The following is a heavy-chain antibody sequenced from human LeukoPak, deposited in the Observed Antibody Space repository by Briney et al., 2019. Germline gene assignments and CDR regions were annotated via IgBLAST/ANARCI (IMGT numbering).Heavy chain of an antibody. D-gene: IGHD1-26*01. CDR1: GGSISSGSYY. V-gene: IGHV4-61*02. CDR3: TRGGELMNF. J-gene: IGHJ4*02. CDR2: IYTSGST. Sequence: SQTLSLTCTVSGGSISSGSYYWSWIRQPAGKGLEWIGRIYTSGSTNYNPSLKSRVTISIDASKNQFSLRLSSVTAADTAVYYCTRGGELMNFWGQGTLVTVSS.